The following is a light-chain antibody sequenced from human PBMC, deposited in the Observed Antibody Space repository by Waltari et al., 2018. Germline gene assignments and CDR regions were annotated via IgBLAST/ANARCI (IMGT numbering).Light chain of an antibody. J-gene: IGKJ5*01. V-gene: IGKV1-9*01. CDR1: QGRSNY. Sequence: DIQLTQSPSLLSASLGDRVTITCRASQGRSNYLAWYQQQPGKAPKLLISATSTLQSGVPSRFGGSGSGTEFTLTISDLQPEDFTTYYCQQLNSYSLITFGQGTRLEIK. CDR3: QQLNSYSLIT. CDR2: ATS.